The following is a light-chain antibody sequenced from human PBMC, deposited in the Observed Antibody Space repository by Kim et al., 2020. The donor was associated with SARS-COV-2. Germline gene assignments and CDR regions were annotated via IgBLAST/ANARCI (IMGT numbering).Light chain of an antibody. CDR2: AAS. CDR1: QSMSTN. V-gene: IGKV3-15*01. J-gene: IGKJ4*01. CDR3: QQYDSWPLT. Sequence: SPRERDTRLRRARQSMSTNLAGSQEKRGQSPRRLIFAASTGATGIPARFRGRGSGTEFTLTISSLQSDDFAVYYCQQYDSWPLTFGGGTKVDIK.